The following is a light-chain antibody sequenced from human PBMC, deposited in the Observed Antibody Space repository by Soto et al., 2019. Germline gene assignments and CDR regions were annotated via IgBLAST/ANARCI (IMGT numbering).Light chain of an antibody. J-gene: IGKJ3*01. Sequence: DIQMTQSPSSLSASVGDRVTITCRASQTISAFLNWYQHKPGKAPELLIFSASKLQTGVPSRFSGRGSGTAFTLTITSLRPEDFATYYCQQSYSTPLFSFGPGTKVDIK. CDR1: QTISAF. V-gene: IGKV1-39*01. CDR3: QQSYSTPLFS. CDR2: SAS.